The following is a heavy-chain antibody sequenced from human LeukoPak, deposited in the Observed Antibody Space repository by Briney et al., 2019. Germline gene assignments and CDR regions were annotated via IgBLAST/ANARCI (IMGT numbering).Heavy chain of an antibody. D-gene: IGHD3-22*01. CDR1: GGSISSSSYY. CDR3: ARDLVKSYYDSSGYIDY. Sequence: AETLSLTCTVSGGSISSSSYYWGWIRQPPGKGLEWIGSIYYSGSTYYNPSLKSRVTISVDTSKNQFSLKLSSVTAADTAVYYCARDLVKSYYDSSGYIDYWSQGTLVTVSS. J-gene: IGHJ4*02. CDR2: IYYSGST. V-gene: IGHV4-39*07.